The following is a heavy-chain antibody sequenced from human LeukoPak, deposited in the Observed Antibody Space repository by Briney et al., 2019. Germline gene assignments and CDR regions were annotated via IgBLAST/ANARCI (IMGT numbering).Heavy chain of an antibody. D-gene: IGHD3-9*01. V-gene: IGHV4-34*01. Sequence: SETLSLTCAVYGRSFSGYYWSWIRQPPGKGLEWIGEINHSGSTNYNPSLKSRVTISVDTSKSQFSLKLSSVTAADTAVYYCASHWLLSYFDYWGQGTLVTVSS. J-gene: IGHJ4*02. CDR2: INHSGST. CDR1: GRSFSGYY. CDR3: ASHWLLSYFDY.